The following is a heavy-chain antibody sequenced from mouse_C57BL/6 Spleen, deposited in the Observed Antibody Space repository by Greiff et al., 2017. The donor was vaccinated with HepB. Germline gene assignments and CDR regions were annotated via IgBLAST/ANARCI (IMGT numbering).Heavy chain of an antibody. V-gene: IGHV1-4*01. Sequence: QVHVKQSGAELARPGASVKMSCKASGYTFTSYTMHWVKQRPGQGLEWIGYINPSSGYTKYNQKFKDKATLTADKSSSTAYMQLSSLTSEDSAVYYCARSDPGYFDVWGTGTTVTVSS. CDR2: INPSSGYT. CDR1: GYTFTSYT. J-gene: IGHJ1*03. CDR3: ARSDPGYFDV.